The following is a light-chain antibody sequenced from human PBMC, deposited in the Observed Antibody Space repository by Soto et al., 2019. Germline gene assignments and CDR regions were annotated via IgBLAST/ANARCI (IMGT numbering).Light chain of an antibody. CDR3: TSWTTSTTMI. CDR2: DVN. CDR1: SSDIGAYNF. Sequence: QSDLTQPASVSGSPGQSITISCTGTSSDIGAYNFVSWYQQHPGKAPQLMLYDVNIRPSGVSNRFSGSKSGNTASLTISGIQAQDEADYYCTSWTTSTTMIFGGGTKLTVL. V-gene: IGLV2-14*03. J-gene: IGLJ2*01.